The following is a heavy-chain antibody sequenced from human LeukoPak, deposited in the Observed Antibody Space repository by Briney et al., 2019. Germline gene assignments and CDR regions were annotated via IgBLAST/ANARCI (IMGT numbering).Heavy chain of an antibody. D-gene: IGHD2-15*01. CDR2: ISWNSGSI. Sequence: GGSLRLSCAASGFTFDDYAMHWVRQAPGKGLEWVSGISWNSGSIGYADSVKGRFTISRDNSKNTLYLQMNSLRAEDTAVYYCAKEGCSGGSCYFPHWGQGTLVTVSS. J-gene: IGHJ4*02. CDR3: AKEGCSGGSCYFPH. V-gene: IGHV3-9*01. CDR1: GFTFDDYA.